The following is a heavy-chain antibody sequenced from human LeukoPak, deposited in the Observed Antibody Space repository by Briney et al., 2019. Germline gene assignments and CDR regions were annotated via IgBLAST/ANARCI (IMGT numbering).Heavy chain of an antibody. CDR1: GFTFSSYG. CDR2: IWYDGSNK. CDR3: ARVDDSGGYYEGDAFDI. V-gene: IGHV3-33*01. J-gene: IGHJ3*02. Sequence: GGSLRLSCAASGFTFSSYGMHWVRQAPGKGLEWVAVIWYDGSNKYYADSVKGRFTISRDNSKNTLYQQMNSLRAEDTAVYYCARVDDSGGYYEGDAFDIWGQGTMVTVSS. D-gene: IGHD3-22*01.